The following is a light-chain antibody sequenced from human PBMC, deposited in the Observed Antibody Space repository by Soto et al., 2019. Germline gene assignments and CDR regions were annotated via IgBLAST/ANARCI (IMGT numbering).Light chain of an antibody. Sequence: EIVMTQSPATLSVSPGERGTLSCRASQSVSSDLAWYQQIPGQAPRLLIFGASTRATGIPARFSGSGSGTEFTLTISSLQSEDFAVYYCQQYNTWPLTFGQGTRLEIK. J-gene: IGKJ5*01. CDR2: GAS. V-gene: IGKV3-15*01. CDR1: QSVSSD. CDR3: QQYNTWPLT.